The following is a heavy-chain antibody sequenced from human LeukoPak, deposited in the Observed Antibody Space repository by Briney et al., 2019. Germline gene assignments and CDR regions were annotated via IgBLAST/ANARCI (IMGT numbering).Heavy chain of an antibody. D-gene: IGHD3-22*01. Sequence: PSETLSLTCAVYGGSSSGYYWSWIRQPPGKGLEWIGEINHSGSTNYNPSLKSRVTISVDTSKNQFSLKLSSVTAADTAVYYCARPARRRIVVVKDYYYMDVWGKGTTVTVSS. CDR1: GGSSSGYY. CDR2: INHSGST. CDR3: ARPARRRIVVVKDYYYMDV. J-gene: IGHJ6*03. V-gene: IGHV4-34*01.